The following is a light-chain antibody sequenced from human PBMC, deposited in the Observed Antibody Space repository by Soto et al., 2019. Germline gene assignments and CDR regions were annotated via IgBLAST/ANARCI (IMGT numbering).Light chain of an antibody. CDR1: QSLNNNY. J-gene: IGKJ2*01. CDR3: QQCASSPAPYT. V-gene: IGKV3-20*01. CDR2: DAS. Sequence: EIVLTQSPGTLSLSPGERATLSCRISQSLNNNYLAWYQQKPGQAPRLLIYDASTRATGIPDRFSGSGSGTDFTLTISRLEPEDFAVYYCQQCASSPAPYTFGQGTKLEIK.